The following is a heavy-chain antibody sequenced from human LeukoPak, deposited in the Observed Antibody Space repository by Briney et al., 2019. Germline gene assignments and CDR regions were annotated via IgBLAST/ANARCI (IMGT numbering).Heavy chain of an antibody. CDR1: GGSISSSSHY. CDR2: IYYSGST. D-gene: IGHD3-22*01. CDR3: ARQDTTSYYDSSGCYPFDY. Sequence: PSETLSLTCTVSGGSISSSSHYWGWIRQPPGKGLEWIGSIYYSGSTYYNPSLKSRVTISIDTSKNQFSLKLSSVTAADTAVYYCARQDTTSYYDSSGCYPFDYWGQGTLVTVSS. J-gene: IGHJ4*02. V-gene: IGHV4-39*01.